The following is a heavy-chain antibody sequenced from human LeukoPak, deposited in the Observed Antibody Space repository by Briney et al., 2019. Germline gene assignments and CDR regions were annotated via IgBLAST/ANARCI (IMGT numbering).Heavy chain of an antibody. CDR3: ARDGGGGADIVVVPAGLDY. V-gene: IGHV1-69*13. D-gene: IGHD2-2*01. J-gene: IGHJ4*02. Sequence: ASVKVSCKASGGTFSSYAISWVRQAPGQGLEWMGGIIPIFGTANYAQKFQGRVTITADESTSTAYMELSSLRSEDTAVYYCARDGGGGADIVVVPAGLDYWGQGTLVTVSS. CDR1: GGTFSSYA. CDR2: IIPIFGTA.